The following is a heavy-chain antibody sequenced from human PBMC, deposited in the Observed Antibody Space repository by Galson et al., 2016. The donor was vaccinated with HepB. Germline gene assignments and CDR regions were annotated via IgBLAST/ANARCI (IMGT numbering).Heavy chain of an antibody. CDR3: AIIYRPRRNPRFGMDV. CDR2: ISDSEST. Sequence: SETLSLTCTVSGGSVSSASHYWSWVRQPTGKGLEWIGYISDSESTNYNPSLKGRVTISVDTSKKQGSLKLTSVSAADSAVYYCAIIYRPRRNPRFGMDVWGQGTTVTVPS. CDR1: GGSVSSASHY. V-gene: IGHV4-61*01. D-gene: IGHD1-14*01. J-gene: IGHJ6*02.